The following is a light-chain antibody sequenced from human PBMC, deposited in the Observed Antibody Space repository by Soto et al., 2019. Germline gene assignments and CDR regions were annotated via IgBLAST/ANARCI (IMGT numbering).Light chain of an antibody. J-gene: IGLJ2*01. CDR3: QVWDSTSDHVV. V-gene: IGLV3-21*02. CDR1: NIRTKS. Sequence: SYVLTQPPSVSVAPGQTATITWGGNNIRTKSVQWYQQKPGQAPVLVVYYDGDRPSGIPERFSGSNSGNTATLTISTVEAGDEADYYCQVWDSTSDHVVFGGGTKLTVL. CDR2: YDG.